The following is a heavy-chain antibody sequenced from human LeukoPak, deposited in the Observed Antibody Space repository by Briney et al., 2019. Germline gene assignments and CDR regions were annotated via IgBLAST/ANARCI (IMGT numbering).Heavy chain of an antibody. Sequence: SETLSLTCTVSGGSISSGSYYWSWIRQPAGKGLEWIGRIYTSGSTNYNPSLKSRVTISVDTSKNQFSLKLSSVTAADTAVYYCARSSPRYYYDSSGYYHGDYWGQGTLVTVSS. CDR1: GGSISSGSYY. V-gene: IGHV4-61*02. D-gene: IGHD3-22*01. CDR3: ARSSPRYYYDSSGYYHGDY. J-gene: IGHJ4*02. CDR2: IYTSGST.